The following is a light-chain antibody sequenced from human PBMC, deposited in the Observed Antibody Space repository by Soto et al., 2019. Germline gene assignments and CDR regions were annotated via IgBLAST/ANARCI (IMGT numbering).Light chain of an antibody. Sequence: QLVLTQSPSASASPGASVKLTCTLSSGHSDYAIAWHQQQPEKGPRSLMKVTSDGSHTKGDGIPDRFSGSSSGADRYLTISSLRSDDEADYYCQAWGTGGVFGGGTKLTVL. CDR3: QAWGTGGV. V-gene: IGLV4-69*01. J-gene: IGLJ3*02. CDR2: VTSDGSH. CDR1: SGHSDYA.